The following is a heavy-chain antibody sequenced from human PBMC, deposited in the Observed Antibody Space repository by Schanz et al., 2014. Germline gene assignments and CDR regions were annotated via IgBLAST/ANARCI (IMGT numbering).Heavy chain of an antibody. CDR2: IDGDGGDT. V-gene: IGHV3-74*01. J-gene: IGHJ5*02. Sequence: LLVESGGGLVQPGGSLRLSCAASGFTFSNNWMHWVRQGPGKGLAWVARIDGDGGDTRYADSVKGRFTISRDNARNTVSLQMNSLRADDTAVYYCVRDESVISGGWFDPWGQGTLVTVSS. D-gene: IGHD3-16*02. CDR3: VRDESVISGGWFDP. CDR1: GFTFSNNW.